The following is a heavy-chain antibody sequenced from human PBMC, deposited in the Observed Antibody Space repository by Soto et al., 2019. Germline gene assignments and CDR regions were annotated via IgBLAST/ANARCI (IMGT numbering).Heavy chain of an antibody. Sequence: QVQLVQSGAEVKKPGSSVRVSCKASGGTFSSDTINWVRQAPGQGLEWMGRIIPILGVANYAQKFQGRVRSSAEESTSTAYMALSSLRSEDTAVYYCARELRYGSSWYFDCWGQGTLVTVSS. D-gene: IGHD6-13*01. CDR1: GGTFSSDT. CDR3: ARELRYGSSWYFDC. J-gene: IGHJ4*02. V-gene: IGHV1-69*08. CDR2: IIPILGVA.